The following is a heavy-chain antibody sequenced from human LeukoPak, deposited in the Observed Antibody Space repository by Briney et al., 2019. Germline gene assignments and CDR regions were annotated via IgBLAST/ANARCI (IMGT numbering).Heavy chain of an antibody. CDR2: INHSGST. CDR3: ARDYFGSPSALDY. J-gene: IGHJ4*02. Sequence: SETLSLTCAVDGGSFSGYYWSWIRQPPGKGLEWIGEINHSGSTNYNPSLKSRVTISVDTSKNQFSLKLSSVTAADTALYYCARDYFGSPSALDYWGQGTLVTVSS. V-gene: IGHV4-34*01. D-gene: IGHD1-26*01. CDR1: GGSFSGYY.